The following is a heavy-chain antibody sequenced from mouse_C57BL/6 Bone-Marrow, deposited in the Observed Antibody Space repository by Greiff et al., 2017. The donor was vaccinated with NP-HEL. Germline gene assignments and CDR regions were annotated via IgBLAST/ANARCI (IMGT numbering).Heavy chain of an antibody. Sequence: VQLQESGPELVKPGASVKISCKASGYAFSSSWMNWVKQRPGKGLEWIGRIYPGDGDTNYNGKFKGKATLTADKSSSTAYMQLSSLTSEDSAVYFCARCITTVVAYYFDYWGQGTTLTVSS. CDR2: IYPGDGDT. CDR1: GYAFSSSW. D-gene: IGHD1-1*01. V-gene: IGHV1-82*01. CDR3: ARCITTVVAYYFDY. J-gene: IGHJ2*01.